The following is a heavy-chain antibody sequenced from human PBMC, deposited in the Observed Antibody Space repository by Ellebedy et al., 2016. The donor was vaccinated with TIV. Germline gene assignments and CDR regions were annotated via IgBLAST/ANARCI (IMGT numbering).Heavy chain of an antibody. CDR1: GFTLSHYG. CDR2: ILYDGSNR. V-gene: IGHV3-30*02. Sequence: GESLKISCAASGFTLSHYGMHWVRQAPGKGLEWVAFILYDGSNRYHADSVKGRFTISRDNSKNMLFLQMNSLRPEDTAVYYCATLTYYSDRTGFYYDYWGQGTLLTVPS. J-gene: IGHJ4*02. CDR3: ATLTYYSDRTGFYYDY. D-gene: IGHD3-22*01.